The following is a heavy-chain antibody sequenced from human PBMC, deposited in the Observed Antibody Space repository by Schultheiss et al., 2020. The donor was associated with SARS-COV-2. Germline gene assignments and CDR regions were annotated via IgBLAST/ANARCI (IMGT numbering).Heavy chain of an antibody. CDR3: ARVGTIFALDY. CDR2: IYISVST. Sequence: SETLSLTCTVSGGSISSGGYYGGWLGKTGGKGLEWIGRIYISVSTNYNPSLKSRVTISVDTSKNQFSLKLCSVTAADTAVYYCARVGTIFALDYWGQGTLVTVSS. V-gene: IGHV4-61*02. CDR1: GGSISSGGYY. D-gene: IGHD3-3*01. J-gene: IGHJ4*02.